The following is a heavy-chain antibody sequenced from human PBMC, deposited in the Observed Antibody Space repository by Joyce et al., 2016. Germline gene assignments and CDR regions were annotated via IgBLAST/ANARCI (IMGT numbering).Heavy chain of an antibody. V-gene: IGHV4-39*01. CDR2: IYYSGST. D-gene: IGHD4/OR15-4a*01. CDR3: ARKALRSIGANGDDWFDA. J-gene: IGHJ5*02. Sequence: QPQLQESGPGPVNPSASLSLTCTVSGGSISSSSYYWGWIRQPPGKRLDWIGCIYYSGSTYYNPPRKTRATISVDTSTNQISLAVGSVKAADAAEYYYARKALRSIGANGDDWFDAWGQGTLVTVSS. CDR1: GGSISSSSYY.